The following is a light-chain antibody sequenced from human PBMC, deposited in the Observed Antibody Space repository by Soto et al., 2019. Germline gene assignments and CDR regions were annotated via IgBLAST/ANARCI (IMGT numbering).Light chain of an antibody. Sequence: DIQMTQSPSSLSASVGDRVTITCQASQDISNYLNWYQQKPGKAPKFLIYDASNLETGVPSRFSGSGSGTDFTFTISSLQPEDIAIYYCQQYNNPPLTFGGGTKVEIK. V-gene: IGKV1-33*01. CDR1: QDISNY. CDR3: QQYNNPPLT. CDR2: DAS. J-gene: IGKJ4*01.